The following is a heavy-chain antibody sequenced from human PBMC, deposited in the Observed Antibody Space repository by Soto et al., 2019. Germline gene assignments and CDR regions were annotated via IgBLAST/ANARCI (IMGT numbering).Heavy chain of an antibody. J-gene: IGHJ4*02. CDR3: AKANQFCSSNNCYVFDY. D-gene: IGHD2-2*01. Sequence: EVQLLESGGDMVQPGGSLRLSCTVSGFTFSGYAMNWVRQAPGKGLEWVSSISDSGGRTYYADSVKGRFTISRDTLKNTLYLEMNGVRAEDTAVYYCAKANQFCSSNNCYVFDYWGQGTLVTVSS. V-gene: IGHV3-23*01. CDR2: ISDSGGRT. CDR1: GFTFSGYA.